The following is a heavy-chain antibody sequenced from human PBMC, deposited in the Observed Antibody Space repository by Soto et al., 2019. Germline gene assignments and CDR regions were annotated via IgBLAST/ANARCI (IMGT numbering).Heavy chain of an antibody. Sequence: GGSLRLSCAASGFTFSDYYMSWIRQAPGKGLEWVSYISSSGSTIYYADSVKGRFTISRDNAKNSLYLQMNSLRAEDTAVYYCARDSVAAAGENWFNPWGQGTLVTVSS. CDR2: ISSSGSTI. D-gene: IGHD6-13*01. V-gene: IGHV3-11*01. CDR1: GFTFSDYY. J-gene: IGHJ5*02. CDR3: ARDSVAAAGENWFNP.